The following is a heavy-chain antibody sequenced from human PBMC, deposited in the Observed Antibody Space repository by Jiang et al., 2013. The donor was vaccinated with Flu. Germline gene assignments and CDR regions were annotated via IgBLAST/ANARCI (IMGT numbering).Heavy chain of an antibody. CDR3: ARGPTVTHAQFYYYYMDV. CDR1: GYTFTSYG. D-gene: IGHD4-17*01. CDR2: ISAYNGNT. J-gene: IGHJ6*03. V-gene: IGHV1-18*01. Sequence: AEVKKPGASMKVSCEASGYTFTSYGISWVRQAPGQGLEWMGWISAYNGNTNYAQKLQGRVTMTTDTSTSTAYMELRSLRSDDTAVYYCARGPTVTHAQFYYYYMDVWGKGTTVTVSS.